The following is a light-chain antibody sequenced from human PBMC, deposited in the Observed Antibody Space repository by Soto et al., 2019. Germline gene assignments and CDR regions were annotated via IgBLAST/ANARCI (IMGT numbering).Light chain of an antibody. CDR3: QKYNRAPWT. CDR1: QGISNY. Sequence: DIQMTQSPSSLSASVGDRVTITCRAIQGISNYLAWYQQKPGKVPKLLIYAASTLQSGVPSRFSGSGSGTDFTLTISRLQPEDVATYYCQKYNRAPWTFGQGTKVEIK. V-gene: IGKV1-27*01. CDR2: AAS. J-gene: IGKJ1*01.